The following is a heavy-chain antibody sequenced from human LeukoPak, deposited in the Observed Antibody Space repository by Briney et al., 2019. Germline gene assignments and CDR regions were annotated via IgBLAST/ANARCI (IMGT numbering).Heavy chain of an antibody. D-gene: IGHD3-22*01. J-gene: IGHJ4*02. CDR2: IYYSGST. Sequence: PSETLSLTCTVSDGSFSTYYWSWIRQPPGKGLEWIGYIYYSGSTNYNPSLKSRVTISVDMSKNQFSLKLSSVTAADTAVYYCARAWDYYDSRGFYLRYFDYWGQGTLVTVSS. V-gene: IGHV4-59*01. CDR1: DGSFSTYY. CDR3: ARAWDYYDSRGFYLRYFDY.